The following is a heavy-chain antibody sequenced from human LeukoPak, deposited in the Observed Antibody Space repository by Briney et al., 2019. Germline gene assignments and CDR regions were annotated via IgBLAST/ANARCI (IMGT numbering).Heavy chain of an antibody. D-gene: IGHD6-6*01. V-gene: IGHV3-21*01. Sequence: GGSLRLSCAASGFTFSSYDMNWVRQAPGKGLEWVSFISTSSYTYYADSVKGRFTISRDNAKTSLYLQMNSLRAEDTAVYYCARAEAHTSSMDYWGQGTLVTVSS. CDR2: ISTSSYT. CDR1: GFTFSSYD. J-gene: IGHJ4*02. CDR3: ARAEAHTSSMDY.